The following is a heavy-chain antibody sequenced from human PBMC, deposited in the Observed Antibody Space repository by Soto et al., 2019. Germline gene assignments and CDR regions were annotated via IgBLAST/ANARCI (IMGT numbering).Heavy chain of an antibody. CDR3: ARDGYNLVGAFDI. V-gene: IGHV4-31*03. CDR1: GGSISSGGYY. CDR2: IYYSGST. Sequence: SETLSLTCTVSGGSISSGGYYWSWIRQHPGKGLEWIGYIYYSGSTYYNPSLKSRVTISVDTSKNQFSLKLSSVTAADTAVYYCARDGYNLVGAFDIWGQGTMVTVSS. D-gene: IGHD5-12*01. J-gene: IGHJ3*02.